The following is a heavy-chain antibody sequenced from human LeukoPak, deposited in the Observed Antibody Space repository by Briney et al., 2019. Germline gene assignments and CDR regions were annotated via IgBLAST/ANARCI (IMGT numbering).Heavy chain of an antibody. CDR2: MNPNSGNT. J-gene: IGHJ4*02. CDR3: AREPDYGGNFDY. CDR1: GYTFTSYD. Sequence: ASVKVSCKASGYTFTSYDINWVRQATGQGLEWMGWMNPNSGNTGYAQKFQGRVTMTRNTSISTAYMELSSLRSEDTAVYYCAREPDYGGNFDYWGQGTLVTVSS. D-gene: IGHD4-23*01. V-gene: IGHV1-8*01.